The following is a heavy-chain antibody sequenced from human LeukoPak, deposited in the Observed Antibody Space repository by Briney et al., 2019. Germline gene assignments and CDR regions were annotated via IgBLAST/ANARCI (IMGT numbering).Heavy chain of an antibody. CDR2: ISSSSSYI. V-gene: IGHV3-21*01. CDR3: AIAAADPFDY. Sequence: GGSLRLSCAASGFTFSSYSMNWVREAPGKGLECVSSISSSSSYIYYADSVKGRFTISRDNAKNSLYLQMNSLRAEDTAVYYCAIAAADPFDYWGQGTLVTVSS. CDR1: GFTFSSYS. J-gene: IGHJ4*02. D-gene: IGHD6-13*01.